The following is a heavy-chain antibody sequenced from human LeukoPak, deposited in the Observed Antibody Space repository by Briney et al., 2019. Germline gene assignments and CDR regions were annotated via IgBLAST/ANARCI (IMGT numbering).Heavy chain of an antibody. D-gene: IGHD1-26*01. CDR1: GFTFSSYS. CDR3: ASNSIVGATGFDY. V-gene: IGHV3-21*01. Sequence: GGSLRLSCAASGFTFSSYSMNWVRQAPGKGLEWVSSISSSSIYIYYADSVKGRFTISRDNAKNSLYLQMNSLRAEDTAVYYCASNSIVGATGFDYWGQGTLVTVSS. J-gene: IGHJ4*02. CDR2: ISSSSIYI.